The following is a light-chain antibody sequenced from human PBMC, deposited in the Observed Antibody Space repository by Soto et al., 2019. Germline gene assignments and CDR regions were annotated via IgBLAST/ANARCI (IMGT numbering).Light chain of an antibody. J-gene: IGKJ2*01. CDR3: QQYSNWPYT. V-gene: IGKV3-15*01. Sequence: EILMTQSPATLSLSPGERVTLSCRASQSVSSKLAWYQQKPGQAPRLLIYGASIRATDIPARFSGSGSGTEFTLTISRLQSEDFAIFYCQQYSNWPYTFGQGTKVDIK. CDR2: GAS. CDR1: QSVSSK.